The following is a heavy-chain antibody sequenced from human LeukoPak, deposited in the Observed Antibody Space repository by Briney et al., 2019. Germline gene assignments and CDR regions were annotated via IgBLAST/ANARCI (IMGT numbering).Heavy chain of an antibody. CDR2: ISSSSSII. Sequence: GGSLRLSCAASGFTFSSYSMNWVRQAPGKGLAWISYISSSSSIIYYADSVKGRFTISRDNARNSLYLQMNSLRAEDTAVYYCARDYGDQIGYFDYWSRGTLVTVSS. V-gene: IGHV3-48*04. J-gene: IGHJ4*02. CDR3: ARDYGDQIGYFDY. CDR1: GFTFSSYS. D-gene: IGHD3-10*01.